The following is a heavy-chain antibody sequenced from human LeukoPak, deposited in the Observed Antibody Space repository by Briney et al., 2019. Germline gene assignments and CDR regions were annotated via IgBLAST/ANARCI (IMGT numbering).Heavy chain of an antibody. CDR1: GLTFSSYS. Sequence: GGSLRLSCAASGLTFSSYSMNWVRQAPGKGLEWVSSISSSSSYIYYADSVKGRLTISRDNAKNSLYPQMNSLRAEDTAVYYCARVSDCSGGSCCQFDYWGQGTLVTVSS. CDR2: ISSSSSYI. V-gene: IGHV3-21*01. J-gene: IGHJ4*02. D-gene: IGHD2-15*01. CDR3: ARVSDCSGGSCCQFDY.